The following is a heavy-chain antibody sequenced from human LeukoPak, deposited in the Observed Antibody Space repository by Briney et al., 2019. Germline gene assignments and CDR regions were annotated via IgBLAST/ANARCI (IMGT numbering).Heavy chain of an antibody. Sequence: TETLSLTCAVSGYSISSGYYWGWIRQPPGKGLEWIGSIYHSGSTYYNPSFMSRVTISVDTSKNQFSLKLSSVTAADTAVYYCAREGGPYIVATPSDFDYWGQGTLVTVSS. D-gene: IGHD5-12*01. CDR3: AREGGPYIVATPSDFDY. V-gene: IGHV4-38-2*02. CDR2: IYHSGST. J-gene: IGHJ4*02. CDR1: GYSISSGYY.